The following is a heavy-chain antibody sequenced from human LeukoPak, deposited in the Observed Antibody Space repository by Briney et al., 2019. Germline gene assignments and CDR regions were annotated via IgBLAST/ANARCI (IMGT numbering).Heavy chain of an antibody. D-gene: IGHD6-19*01. CDR2: INPNSGGT. Sequence: ASVKVSCKASGYTFTGYYIHWVRQAPGQGLEWMGWINPNSGGTNYAQKFQGRVTMTRDTSISTAYMELSRLRSDDTAVYYCARGYSSGWYPLDIWGQGTMVTVSS. J-gene: IGHJ3*02. CDR1: GYTFTGYY. V-gene: IGHV1-2*02. CDR3: ARGYSSGWYPLDI.